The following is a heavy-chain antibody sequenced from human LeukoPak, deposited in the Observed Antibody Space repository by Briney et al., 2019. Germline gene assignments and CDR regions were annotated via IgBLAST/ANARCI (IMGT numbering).Heavy chain of an antibody. D-gene: IGHD5-12*01. CDR1: GYSFTVHY. V-gene: IGHV1-2*02. Sequence: ASVKVSCKTSGYSFTVHYLHWLRQAPGQGLEWMGWIRPDSGATTFAQKFQGRVTMTRDTSISTAYMELSRLRSDDTAVYYCARVGVWYSGYGPIDYWGQGTLVTVSS. CDR3: ARVGVWYSGYGPIDY. CDR2: IRPDSGAT. J-gene: IGHJ4*02.